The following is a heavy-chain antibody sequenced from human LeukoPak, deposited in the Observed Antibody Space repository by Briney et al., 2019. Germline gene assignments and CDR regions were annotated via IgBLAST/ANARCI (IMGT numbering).Heavy chain of an antibody. CDR2: MNPNSGNT. V-gene: IGHV1-8*01. D-gene: IGHD6-13*01. Sequence: ASVKVSCKASGDTFTSYDINGVRQAPGQGLEWMGWMNPNSGNTVYAQKFQGRVTITRKNSIRTAYMEMSRLRSEDTAVYYCARGLGYSSSPGGQGPLAPVS. CDR3: ARGLGYSSSP. CDR1: GDTFTSYD. J-gene: IGHJ4*02.